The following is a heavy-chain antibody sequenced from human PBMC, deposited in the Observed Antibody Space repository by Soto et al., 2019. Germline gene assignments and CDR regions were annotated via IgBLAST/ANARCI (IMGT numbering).Heavy chain of an antibody. CDR3: AKGSSGWYVWYFDY. Sequence: EVQLVESGGGLVQPGRSLRLSCAASGFTFDDYAMHWVRQAPGKGLEWVSGISWNSGSIGYADSVKGRFNISRDNAKNSLYLQMNSLRAEDTALYDCAKGSSGWYVWYFDYWGQGTLVTVSS. CDR2: ISWNSGSI. D-gene: IGHD6-19*01. J-gene: IGHJ4*02. V-gene: IGHV3-9*01. CDR1: GFTFDDYA.